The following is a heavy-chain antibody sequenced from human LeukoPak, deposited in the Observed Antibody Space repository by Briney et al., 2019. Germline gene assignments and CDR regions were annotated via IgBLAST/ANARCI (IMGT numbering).Heavy chain of an antibody. J-gene: IGHJ4*02. CDR3: AKSGRYYYDSSGYFVY. CDR1: GFTFDDYA. D-gene: IGHD3-22*01. V-gene: IGHV3-9*01. CDR2: ISWNSGSI. Sequence: GGFLRLSCAASGFTFDDYAMHWVRQAPGKGLEWVSGISWNSGSIGYADSVKGRFTISRDNAKNSLYLQMNSLRAEDTALYYCAKSGRYYYDSSGYFVYWGQGTLVTVSS.